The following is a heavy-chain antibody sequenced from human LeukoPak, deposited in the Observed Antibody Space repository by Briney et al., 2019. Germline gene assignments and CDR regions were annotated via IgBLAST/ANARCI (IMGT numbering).Heavy chain of an antibody. V-gene: IGHV4-34*01. J-gene: IGHJ5*02. CDR1: GGSFSGYY. Sequence: SETLSLTCAVYGGSFSGYYWSWIRQPPGKGLEWIGEINHSGSANYNPSLKSRVTISVGTSKNQFSLKLSSVTAADTAVYYCATRYITMVRGVNTPNWFDPWGREPWSPSPQ. D-gene: IGHD3-10*01. CDR3: ATRYITMVRGVNTPNWFDP. CDR2: INHSGSA.